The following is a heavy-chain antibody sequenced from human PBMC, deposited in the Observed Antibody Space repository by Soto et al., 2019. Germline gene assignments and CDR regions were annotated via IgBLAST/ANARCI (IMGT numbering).Heavy chain of an antibody. Sequence: GESLKISCKGSGDSFTSYRIGWVRQMPGKGLEWMGIIYPGESNTRYSPSFQGQVTISADKSIGTAYLQWSSLKASDTAMYYCATYSSVYYHYTMDVWGQGTTVPVAS. V-gene: IGHV5-51*01. CDR1: GDSFTSYR. CDR2: IYPGESNT. J-gene: IGHJ6*02. CDR3: ATYSSVYYHYTMDV. D-gene: IGHD3-22*01.